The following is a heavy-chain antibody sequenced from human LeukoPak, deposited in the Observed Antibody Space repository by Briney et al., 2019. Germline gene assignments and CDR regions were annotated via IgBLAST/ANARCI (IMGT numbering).Heavy chain of an antibody. Sequence: PGGSLRLSCAASGFTVSSNYMSWVRQAPGKGLEWVSVIYSGGSTYYADSAKGRFTISRDNSKNTLYLQMNGLRAEDTAVYYCARARRYCSSTSCYGYAFDIWGQGTMVTVSS. V-gene: IGHV3-53*01. J-gene: IGHJ3*02. CDR3: ARARRYCSSTSCYGYAFDI. CDR1: GFTVSSNY. D-gene: IGHD2-2*01. CDR2: IYSGGST.